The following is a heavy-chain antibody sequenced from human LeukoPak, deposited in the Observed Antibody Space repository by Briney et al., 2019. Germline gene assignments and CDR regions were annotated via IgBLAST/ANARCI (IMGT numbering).Heavy chain of an antibody. CDR2: ISATTT. J-gene: IGHJ4*02. CDR1: GFTFSSYA. CDR3: AKGQGSGSYPLDY. D-gene: IGHD3-16*02. Sequence: GGSLRLSCAASGFTFSSYAMSWVRQAPGKGLEWVSLISATTTYYADSLKGRFTISRDISRNTLYLQMNSRRADDTAVYYCAKGQGSGSYPLDYWGQGTLVTVSS. V-gene: IGHV3-23*01.